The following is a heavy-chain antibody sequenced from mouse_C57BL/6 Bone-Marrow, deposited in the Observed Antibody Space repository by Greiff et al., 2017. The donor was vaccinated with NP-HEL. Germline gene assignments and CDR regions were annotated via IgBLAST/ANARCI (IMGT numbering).Heavy chain of an antibody. CDR1: GYTFTSYG. CDR3: ARRGGDGYPDY. J-gene: IGHJ2*01. CDR2: IYPRSGNT. D-gene: IGHD2-3*01. Sequence: LVESGAELARPGASVKLSCKASGYTFTSYGISWVKQRTGQGLEWIGEIYPRSGNTYYNEKFKGKATLTADKSSSTAYMELRSLTSEDSAVYFCARRGGDGYPDYWGQGTTLTVSS. V-gene: IGHV1-81*01.